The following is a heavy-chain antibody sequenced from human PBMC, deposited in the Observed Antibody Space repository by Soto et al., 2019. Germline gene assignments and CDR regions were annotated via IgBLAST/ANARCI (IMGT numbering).Heavy chain of an antibody. CDR3: ATLLVYGGNSARLWFDP. V-gene: IGHV1-3*04. CDR1: GNSITSPA. Sequence: ASVKVSCKASGNSITSPAVHWVRQAPGQRLEWMGWINIGNGKTDYSQKFLDRVTITRDTSASTGYMELSGLRSEDTAMYYCATLLVYGGNSARLWFDPWGQGTLVTVSS. J-gene: IGHJ5*02. CDR2: INIGNGKT. D-gene: IGHD4-17*01.